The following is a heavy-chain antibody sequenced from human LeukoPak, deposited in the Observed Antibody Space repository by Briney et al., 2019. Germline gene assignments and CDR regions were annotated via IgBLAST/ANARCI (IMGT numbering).Heavy chain of an antibody. V-gene: IGHV3-7*04. Sequence: PGGSLRLSCAASGFAFSGYRMSWVRQAPDKGLEWVANINQDASSISYAGPVKGRFTISRDNAKKSLYLQMNSLRAEDTAVYYCARTGYIDEGFDYWGQGTLVTVSS. D-gene: IGHD1-1*01. CDR2: INQDASSI. CDR3: ARTGYIDEGFDY. J-gene: IGHJ4*02. CDR1: GFAFSGYR.